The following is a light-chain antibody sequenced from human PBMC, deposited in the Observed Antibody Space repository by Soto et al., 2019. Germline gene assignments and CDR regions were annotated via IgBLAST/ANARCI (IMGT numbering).Light chain of an antibody. CDR1: QSVSSY. J-gene: IGKJ4*01. CDR3: QQRSDWPLT. CDR2: DAS. V-gene: IGKV3-11*01. Sequence: EIVLTQSPTTLSLSPGERATLSCRASQSVSSYFAWYQQKPGQAPRLLIYDASTRAAGIPARFSGSGSGTDFTLTIRSLEPEDFAVYYCQQRSDWPLTFGGGTKVEIK.